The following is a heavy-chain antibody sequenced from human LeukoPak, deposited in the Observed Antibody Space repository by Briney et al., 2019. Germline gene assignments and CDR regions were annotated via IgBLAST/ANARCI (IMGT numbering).Heavy chain of an antibody. J-gene: IGHJ4*02. CDR1: GGTFRNYA. D-gene: IGHD4-11*01. Sequence: SVKVSCKASGGTFRNYAISWVRQAPGQGLEWMGGIIPLFGRAEYAQRFQGRVTITADESTSTAYLELSILRSEDAAVYYCASPKEDSDYYFDYWGQGTLVTVSS. CDR2: IIPLFGRA. V-gene: IGHV1-69*01. CDR3: ASPKEDSDYYFDY.